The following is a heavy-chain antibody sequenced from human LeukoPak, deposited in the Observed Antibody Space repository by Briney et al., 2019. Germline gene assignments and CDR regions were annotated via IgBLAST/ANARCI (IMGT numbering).Heavy chain of an antibody. Sequence: GGSQRLSCAASGFTFDDYAMHWVRQAPGKGLEWVSGISWNSGSIGYADSVKGRFTISRDNAKNSLYLQMNSLRAEDMALYYCARYGRGFDYWGQGTLVTVSS. J-gene: IGHJ4*02. D-gene: IGHD3-16*02. V-gene: IGHV3-9*03. CDR2: ISWNSGSI. CDR3: ARYGRGFDY. CDR1: GFTFDDYA.